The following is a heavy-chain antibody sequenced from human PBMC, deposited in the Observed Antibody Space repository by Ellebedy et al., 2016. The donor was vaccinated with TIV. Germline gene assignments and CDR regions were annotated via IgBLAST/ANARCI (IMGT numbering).Heavy chain of an antibody. CDR2: INHSGST. D-gene: IGHD4-11*01. CDR3: AATSPNPNWFDP. Sequence: SETLSLXXAIYGGSFSGYYWSWIRQPPGKGLEWIGEINHSGSTNYNPSLKSRVTISVDTSKNQFSLKLSSVTAADTAVYYCAATSPNPNWFDPWGQGTLVTVSS. V-gene: IGHV4-34*01. CDR1: GGSFSGYY. J-gene: IGHJ5*02.